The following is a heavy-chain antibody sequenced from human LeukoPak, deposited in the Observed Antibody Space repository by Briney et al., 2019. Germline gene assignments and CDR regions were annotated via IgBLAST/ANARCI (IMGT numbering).Heavy chain of an antibody. D-gene: IGHD3-22*01. CDR3: AVGDYYYDTRFDY. CDR2: VNADNSNT. J-gene: IGHJ4*02. Sequence: VASVKVSCKASGFPFTRYAIHWVRQAPGQRLEWMGWVNADNSNTKYSQEFQGRVTITRDTSASTAYMDLNSLRSEDMAVYYCAVGDYYYDTRFDYWGQGTLVTVSS. V-gene: IGHV1-3*03. CDR1: GFPFTRYA.